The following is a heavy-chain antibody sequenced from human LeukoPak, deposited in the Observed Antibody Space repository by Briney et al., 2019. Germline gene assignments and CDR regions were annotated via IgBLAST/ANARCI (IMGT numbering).Heavy chain of an antibody. V-gene: IGHV1-69*13. J-gene: IGHJ4*02. Sequence: RASVKVSCKASGGTFSSYAISWVRQAPGQGLEWMGGIIPIFGTANYAQKFQGRVTITADESTSTAYMELSSLRSEDTAVYYCEQKPRYDILTGYEHFDYWGQGTLVTVSS. CDR3: EQKPRYDILTGYEHFDY. CDR1: GGTFSSYA. CDR2: IIPIFGTA. D-gene: IGHD3-9*01.